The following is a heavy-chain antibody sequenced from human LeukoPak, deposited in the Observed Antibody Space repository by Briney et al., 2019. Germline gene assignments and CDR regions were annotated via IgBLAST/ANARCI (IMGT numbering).Heavy chain of an antibody. Sequence: SETLSLTCTVSGYSISSGYYWGWIRQPPGKGLEWIGSIYHSGSTYYNPSLKSRVTISVDTSKNQFSLKLSSVTAADTAIYYCAKSQGRERPTFFPQGQRTKGYFDYWGQGTLVTVSS. J-gene: IGHJ4*02. D-gene: IGHD2/OR15-2a*01. CDR3: AKSQGRERPTFFPQGQRTKGYFDY. V-gene: IGHV4-38-2*02. CDR1: GYSISSGYY. CDR2: IYHSGST.